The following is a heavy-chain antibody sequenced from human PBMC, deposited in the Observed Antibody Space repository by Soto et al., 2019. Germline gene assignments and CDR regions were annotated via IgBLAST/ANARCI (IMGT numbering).Heavy chain of an antibody. V-gene: IGHV3-74*01. CDR2: INSDGSST. J-gene: IGHJ6*02. CDR3: ARSYDLDGMDV. CDR1: GFTFSSYW. D-gene: IGHD5-12*01. Sequence: SVGSLRLSCAASGFTFSSYWMHWVRQAPGKGLVWVSRINSDGSSTSYADSVKGRFTISRDNAKNTLYLQMNSLRAEDTAVYYCARSYDLDGMDVWGQGTTVTVSS.